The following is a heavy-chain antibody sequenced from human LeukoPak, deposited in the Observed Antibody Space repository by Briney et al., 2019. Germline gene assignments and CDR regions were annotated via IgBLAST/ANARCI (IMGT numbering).Heavy chain of an antibody. CDR1: ALSINSGSYS. D-gene: IGHD3-22*01. CDR2: IHISGST. V-gene: IGHV4-61*02. J-gene: IGHJ3*02. Sequence: SQTLSLTCTVSALSINSGSYSWPWLRQPAGKGLEWIARIHISGSTDYTPSLKSRITISVDTSKNQSSVKLSSVTAADTAVYYCAKADRSGYFGNFVAFDIWGQGTMVTVSS. CDR3: AKADRSGYFGNFVAFDI.